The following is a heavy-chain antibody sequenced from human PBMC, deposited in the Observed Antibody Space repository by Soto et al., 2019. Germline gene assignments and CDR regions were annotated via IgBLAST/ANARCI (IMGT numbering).Heavy chain of an antibody. CDR3: AKSIVVVVAAWKEERNNWFDP. J-gene: IGHJ5*02. CDR2: IIPIFGTA. CDR1: GGTFSSYA. Sequence: ASVKVSCKASGGTFSSYAISWVRQAPGQGLEWMGGIIPIFGTANYAQKFQGRVTITADESTSTAYMELSSLRSEDTAVYYCAKSIVVVVAAWKEERNNWFDPWGQGTLVTVSS. D-gene: IGHD2-15*01. V-gene: IGHV1-69*13.